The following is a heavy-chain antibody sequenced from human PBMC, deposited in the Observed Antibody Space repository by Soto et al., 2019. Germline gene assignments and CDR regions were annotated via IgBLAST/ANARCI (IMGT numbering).Heavy chain of an antibody. CDR1: GFTFSSYA. CDR2: ISGSGGGT. D-gene: IGHD3-10*01. V-gene: IGHV3-23*01. J-gene: IGHJ3*01. Sequence: EVQLLDSGGGLVQPGGSLRLSCAASGFTFSSYAMSWVRQAPGKGLEWVSSISGSGGGTYYADSVTGGFTISRDNSKNTLYLQMNSLRAEDTAVYYCAKFRGSGSYFNPSDAFDFWGQGTMVTVSS. CDR3: AKFRGSGSYFNPSDAFDF.